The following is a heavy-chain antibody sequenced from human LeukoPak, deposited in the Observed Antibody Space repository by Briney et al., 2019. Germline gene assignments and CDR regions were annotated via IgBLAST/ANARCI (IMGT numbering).Heavy chain of an antibody. D-gene: IGHD5-12*01. Sequence: GGSLRLSCAVSGLTFSDYSMTWVRQAPGKGLFWVSGISAGGGSTYYADSVKGRFTISRDNSRNTLYLQMNSLRDEDTAVYYCARAMRSGYDYWGQGTLVTVSS. CDR1: GLTFSDYS. CDR2: ISAGGGST. V-gene: IGHV3-23*01. J-gene: IGHJ4*02. CDR3: ARAMRSGYDY.